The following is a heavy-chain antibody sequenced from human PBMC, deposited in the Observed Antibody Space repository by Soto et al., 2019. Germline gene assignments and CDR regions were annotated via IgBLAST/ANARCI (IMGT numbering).Heavy chain of an antibody. Sequence: QVQLVQSGAEVKKPGASVKVSCKASGYSFSSYAIHWVRQAPGQRLEWMGWINAGNGHTKCSQKFQDRVTITRDTYATTVYMELSSLTSEDTAVYYCARMETGRVVTRPNWLDPWGQGTLVTVSS. CDR3: ARMETGRVVTRPNWLDP. J-gene: IGHJ5*02. CDR1: GYSFSSYA. V-gene: IGHV1-3*01. D-gene: IGHD2-21*02. CDR2: INAGNGHT.